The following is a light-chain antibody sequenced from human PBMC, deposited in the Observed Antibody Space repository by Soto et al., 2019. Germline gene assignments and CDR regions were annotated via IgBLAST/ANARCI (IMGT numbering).Light chain of an antibody. CDR2: GAS. CDR3: QKFNKWPWT. CDR1: QTIGSN. V-gene: IGKV3-15*01. Sequence: EIVLTQSPGTLSLSPGERATLSCRASQTIGSNLAWYQQKHGQPPRLLIYGASTRATGVPPRFSGSGSGTEFTLTISSLQSEDFAVYYCQKFNKWPWTFGQGTKVDIK. J-gene: IGKJ1*01.